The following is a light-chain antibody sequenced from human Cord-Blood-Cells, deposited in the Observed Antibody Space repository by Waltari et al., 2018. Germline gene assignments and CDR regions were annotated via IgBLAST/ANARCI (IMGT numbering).Light chain of an antibody. CDR3: SSYTSSSTVV. CDR1: SSDVGGYNY. V-gene: IGLV2-14*01. Sequence: SALPQPASVSGSPGPSNTISCTGTSSDVGGYNYVSWYQQHPGKAPKRMIYEVSNRPSGVSNRFSGSKSGNTASLTISGLQAEDEADYYCSSYTSSSTVVFGGGTKLTVL. CDR2: EVS. J-gene: IGLJ2*01.